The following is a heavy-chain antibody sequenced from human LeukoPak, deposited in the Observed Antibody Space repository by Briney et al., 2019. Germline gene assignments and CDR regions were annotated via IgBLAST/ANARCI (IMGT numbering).Heavy chain of an antibody. CDR1: GFTFSDYY. D-gene: IGHD1-26*01. CDR3: ARDGTPYYYYYMDV. Sequence: GGSLRLSCAASGFTFSDYYISWIRQAPGKGLEWVSYISSSGSSIQYADSVKGRFTISRDNAKNSLFLQMNSLRAEDTAVYYCARDGTPYYYYYMDVWGKGTMVTVSS. V-gene: IGHV3-11*04. CDR2: ISSSGSSI. J-gene: IGHJ6*03.